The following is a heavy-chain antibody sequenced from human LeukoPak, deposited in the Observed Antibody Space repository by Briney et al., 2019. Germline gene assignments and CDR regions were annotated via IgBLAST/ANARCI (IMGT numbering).Heavy chain of an antibody. V-gene: IGHV3-66*01. Sequence: SGGSLRLSCAASGFTVSSNYMSWVRQAPGKGLEWDLVIYSGGSTYYADSVKGRFTISRDNSKNTLYVQMNSRRAEDTAVYYCARDNLNDGAFYIWGQGTMVTVSS. D-gene: IGHD1-1*01. CDR3: ARDNLNDGAFYI. J-gene: IGHJ3*02. CDR2: IYSGGST. CDR1: GFTVSSNY.